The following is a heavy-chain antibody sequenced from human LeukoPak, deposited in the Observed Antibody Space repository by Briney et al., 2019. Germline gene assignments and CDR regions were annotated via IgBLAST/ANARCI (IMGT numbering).Heavy chain of an antibody. Sequence: PGRSLRLSCAASGFTFDDYAMHWVRQAPGKGLEWVSGISWNSGSIGYADSVKGRFTISRDNAKNSLYLQMNSLRAEDTALYYCAKDIGYSYGHGSHFDYWGQGTLVTVSS. CDR2: ISWNSGSI. V-gene: IGHV3-9*01. CDR3: AKDIGYSYGHGSHFDY. D-gene: IGHD5-18*01. J-gene: IGHJ4*02. CDR1: GFTFDDYA.